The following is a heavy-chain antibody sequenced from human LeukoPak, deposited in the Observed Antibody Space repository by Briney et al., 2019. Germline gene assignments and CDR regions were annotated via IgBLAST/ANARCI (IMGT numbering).Heavy chain of an antibody. J-gene: IGHJ5*02. D-gene: IGHD3-10*01. V-gene: IGHV1-2*06. CDR1: GYTFTSYG. CDR2: INPNSGGT. Sequence: AASVKVSCKASGYTFTSYGISWVRQAPEQGLEWMGRINPNSGGTNYAQKFQGRVTMTRDTSISTAYMELSRLRSDDTAVYYCARDRKGITMVRGVIHNWFDPWGQGTLVTVSS. CDR3: ARDRKGITMVRGVIHNWFDP.